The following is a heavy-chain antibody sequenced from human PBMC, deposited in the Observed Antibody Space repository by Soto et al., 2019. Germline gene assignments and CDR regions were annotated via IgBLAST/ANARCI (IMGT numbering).Heavy chain of an antibody. CDR3: AKRPRALLTFDY. CDR1: GFIFSNYV. D-gene: IGHD1-26*01. Sequence: GGSLRLSRAASGFIFSNYVMSWVRQAPGKGLEWVSSISDSGGTSYYADSVKGRFTISRDNSKNTLYLQMNSLRAEDTAIYYCAKRPRALLTFDYWGQGTLVTVSS. J-gene: IGHJ4*02. CDR2: ISDSGGTS. V-gene: IGHV3-23*01.